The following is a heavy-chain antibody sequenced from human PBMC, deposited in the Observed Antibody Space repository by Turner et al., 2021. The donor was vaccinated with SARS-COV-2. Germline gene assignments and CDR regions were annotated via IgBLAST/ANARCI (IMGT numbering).Heavy chain of an antibody. J-gene: IGHJ6*02. Sequence: EVQLVESGGGLVKPGGSLRLSCAASGFTFSSYSLNWVRQAPGKGLEWVSSITNSSSYIYYADSVKGRFTISRDNAKNSLYLQMNSLRAEDTAVYYCATLPAAAIDFYYYYGMDVWGQGTTVTVSS. CDR3: ATLPAAAIDFYYYYGMDV. D-gene: IGHD2-2*01. CDR1: GFTFSSYS. CDR2: ITNSSSYI. V-gene: IGHV3-21*01.